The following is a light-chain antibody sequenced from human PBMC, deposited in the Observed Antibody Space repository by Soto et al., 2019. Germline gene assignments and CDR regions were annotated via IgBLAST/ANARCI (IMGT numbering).Light chain of an antibody. CDR1: QSVYRNF. V-gene: IGKV3-20*01. Sequence: EIVLTQSPGTLSLSPGERATLSCRASQSVYRNFLAWYQQKTCKAPMLLIYGASSMATGIPERFSGSASRTDFALTISRLEPEDFAMYYCPQYGVSWTFGQGTKVEIK. CDR2: GAS. CDR3: PQYGVSWT. J-gene: IGKJ1*01.